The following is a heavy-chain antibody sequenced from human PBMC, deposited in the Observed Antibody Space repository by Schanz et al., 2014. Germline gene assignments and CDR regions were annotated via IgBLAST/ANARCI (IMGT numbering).Heavy chain of an antibody. CDR1: GITFSRHG. CDR2: ISGSGDNT. D-gene: IGHD3-10*01. V-gene: IGHV3-23*04. J-gene: IGHJ4*02. Sequence: EVHLVESGGGLVQPGGSLRLSCAASGITFSRHGMSWVRQAPGKGLEWVSAISGSGDNTFYADSVKGRFTISRDNSKNTLYLQMYSLRGDDTAIYYCAKDFTGSGIFFNWWGQGTLVTVSS. CDR3: AKDFTGSGIFFNW.